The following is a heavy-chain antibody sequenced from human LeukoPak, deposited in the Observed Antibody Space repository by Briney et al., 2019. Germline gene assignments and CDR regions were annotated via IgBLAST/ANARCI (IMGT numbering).Heavy chain of an antibody. CDR2: IYYSGST. CDR1: GGSISGYY. D-gene: IGHD1-1*01. J-gene: IGHJ3*02. CDR3: ARLPRYNWNVDAFDI. Sequence: SETLSLTCTVSGGSISGYYWSWIRQPPGKGLEWIGYIYYSGSTNYNPSLKSRVTISVDTSKNQFSLKLSSVTAADTAVYYCARLPRYNWNVDAFDIWGQGTMVTVSS. V-gene: IGHV4-59*08.